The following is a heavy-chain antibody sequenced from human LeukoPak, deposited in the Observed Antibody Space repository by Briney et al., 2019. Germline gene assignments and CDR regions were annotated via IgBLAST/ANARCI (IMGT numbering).Heavy chain of an antibody. CDR1: VGSFSVYY. D-gene: IGHD3-3*01. CDR2: INHSGST. CDR3: ARTRGIRGEWLLPPRLYYYSYYGMDV. J-gene: IGHJ6*02. Sequence: TSETLSLTCAVYVGSFSVYYWSWIRQPPGKGLEWIGEINHSGSTNYNPSLKSRVTISLDTSKNQFSLKLSSVTGADTAVYYCARTRGIRGEWLLPPRLYYYSYYGMDVWGQGTTVTVSS. V-gene: IGHV4-34*01.